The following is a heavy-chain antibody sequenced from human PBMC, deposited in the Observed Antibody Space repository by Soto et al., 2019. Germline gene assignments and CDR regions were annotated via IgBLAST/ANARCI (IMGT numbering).Heavy chain of an antibody. D-gene: IGHD4-17*01. V-gene: IGHV1-69*13. J-gene: IGHJ5*02. CDR2: IIPIFGTA. CDR1: GYMFRSYG. CDR3: ARDVRNNADYEAWFDP. Sequence: SVKVSCKASGYMFRSYGISWVRQAPGKGLEWMGGIIPIFGTANYAQKFQGRVTITADESTSTAYMELSSLRSEDTAVYYCARDVRNNADYEAWFDPWGQGTLVTVSS.